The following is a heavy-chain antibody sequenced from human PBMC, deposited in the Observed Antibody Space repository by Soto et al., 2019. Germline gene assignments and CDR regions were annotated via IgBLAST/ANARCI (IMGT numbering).Heavy chain of an antibody. V-gene: IGHV4-61*01. J-gene: IGHJ5*02. CDR1: GGSVSSGSYY. D-gene: IGHD2-2*01. CDR3: ARGDCSSTSCPWWFDP. CDR2: IYYSGST. Sequence: SETLSLTCTVSGGSVSSGSYYWSWIRQPPGKGLKWIGYIYYSGSTNYNPSLKSRVTISVDTSKNQFSLKLSSVTAADTAVYHCARGDCSSTSCPWWFDPWGQGTLVTVSS.